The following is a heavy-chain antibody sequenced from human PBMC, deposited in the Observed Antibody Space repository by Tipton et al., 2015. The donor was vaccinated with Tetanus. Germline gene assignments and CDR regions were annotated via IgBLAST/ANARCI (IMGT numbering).Heavy chain of an antibody. V-gene: IGHV3-53*01. CDR2: MYSGGST. CDR1: GFSVKNYY. D-gene: IGHD5-18*01. J-gene: IGHJ4*02. CDR3: ARLGYTYGDF. Sequence: AASGFSVKNYYMNWVRRAPGKGLEWISVMYSGGSTYYADSVKGRFTISRDNSKNTLYLEMNSLRVDDTAIYYCARLGYTYGDFWGQGTLVSVSS.